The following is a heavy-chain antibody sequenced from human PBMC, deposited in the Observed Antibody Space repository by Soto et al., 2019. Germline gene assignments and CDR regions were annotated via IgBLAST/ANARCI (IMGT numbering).Heavy chain of an antibody. D-gene: IGHD2-2*01. CDR1: GFSFSTYG. CDR2: IWDDGTNK. J-gene: IGHJ4*02. Sequence: QVQLVESGGGVVQPGRSLRLSCAASGFSFSTYGMHWVRQAPGKGLEWVAVIWDDGTNKYYADSVKGRFTISGDNSKNTLYLQMNSLRAEDTAVYYCVRDLREDGCSSSSCFYFDYWGQGTLVTVSS. V-gene: IGHV3-33*01. CDR3: VRDLREDGCSSSSCFYFDY.